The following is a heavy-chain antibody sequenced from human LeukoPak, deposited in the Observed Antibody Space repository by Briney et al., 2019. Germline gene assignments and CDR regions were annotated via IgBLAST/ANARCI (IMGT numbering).Heavy chain of an antibody. V-gene: IGHV4-39*01. Sequence: PSETLSLTCTVSGVSIRGGTYYWGWIRQPPGKGLEWIGNYHIGNTYYNPSLKSRVTISEDTSKNQFSLRVNSVTAADTAVYYCARLWDSTGLYFYYYMDVWGEGTTVTVSS. D-gene: IGHD6-19*01. CDR3: ARLWDSTGLYFYYYMDV. J-gene: IGHJ6*03. CDR1: GVSIRGGTYY. CDR2: YHIGNT.